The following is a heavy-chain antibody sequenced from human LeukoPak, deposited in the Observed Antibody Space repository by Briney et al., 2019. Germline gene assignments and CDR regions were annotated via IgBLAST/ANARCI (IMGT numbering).Heavy chain of an antibody. D-gene: IGHD3-22*01. V-gene: IGHV3-21*01. J-gene: IGHJ3*02. CDR3: ASALTYYYDSSGQTYAFDI. Sequence: GGSLRLSCAASGFIFNDAWMNWVRQAPGKGLEWVSSISSSSSYIYYADSVKGRFTISRDNAKNSLYLQMNSLRAEDTAVYYCASALTYYYDSSGQTYAFDIWGQGTMVTVSS. CDR1: GFIFNDAW. CDR2: ISSSSSYI.